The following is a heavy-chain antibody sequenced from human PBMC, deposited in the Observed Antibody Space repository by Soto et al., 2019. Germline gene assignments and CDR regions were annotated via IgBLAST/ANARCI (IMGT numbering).Heavy chain of an antibody. J-gene: IGHJ4*02. Sequence: GGSLRLSCAASGFTFSNAWMSWVRQAPGKGLEWVGRIKSKTDGGTTDYAAPVKGRFTISRDDSKNTLYLQMNSLKTEDTAVYYCTGLPVAGIALTTGYDYWGQGTLVTVSS. D-gene: IGHD6-19*01. V-gene: IGHV3-15*01. CDR2: IKSKTDGGTT. CDR3: TGLPVAGIALTTGYDY. CDR1: GFTFSNAW.